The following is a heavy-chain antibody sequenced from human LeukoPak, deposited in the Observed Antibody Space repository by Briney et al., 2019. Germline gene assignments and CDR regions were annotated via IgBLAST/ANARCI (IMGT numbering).Heavy chain of an antibody. Sequence: SVKVSCKASGFTFTSSATQWVRQARGQRLEWIGWIVVGSGNSNYAQKFQERVTITRDMSTSAAYMELSSLRSEDTAVYYCAAISPLGGGWYYGMDVWGQGTTVTVSS. J-gene: IGHJ6*02. D-gene: IGHD2-15*01. CDR2: IVVGSGNS. CDR3: AAISPLGGGWYYGMDV. V-gene: IGHV1-58*02. CDR1: GFTFTSSA.